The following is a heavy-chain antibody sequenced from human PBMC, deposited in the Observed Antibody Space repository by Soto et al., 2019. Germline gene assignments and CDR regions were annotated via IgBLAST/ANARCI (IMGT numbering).Heavy chain of an antibody. V-gene: IGHV4-59*01. Sequence: SETLSLTCTVSGGSISSYYWSWIRQPPGKGLEWIGYIYYSGGTNYNPSLKSRVTISVDTSKNQFSLKLSSVTAADTAVYYCARDQTYSGYDYWGQGTLVTVSS. CDR1: GGSISSYY. J-gene: IGHJ4*02. D-gene: IGHD5-12*01. CDR3: ARDQTYSGYDY. CDR2: IYYSGGT.